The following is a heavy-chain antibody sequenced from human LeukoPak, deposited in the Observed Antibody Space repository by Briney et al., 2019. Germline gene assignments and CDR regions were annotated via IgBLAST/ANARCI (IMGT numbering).Heavy chain of an antibody. J-gene: IGHJ5*02. CDR1: GFTFRDYT. CDR3: ARASTEYAVTDGFDT. Sequence: GGSLRLSCAASGFTFRDYTMNWVRQSPGKGLQWVSYVSFGSSYISYADSLKGRFTISRDDAKSSVYLEMTSLRAEDAAVYYCARASTEYAVTDGFDTWGPGTLVTVSS. V-gene: IGHV3-21*01. CDR2: VSFGSSYI. D-gene: IGHD4-17*01.